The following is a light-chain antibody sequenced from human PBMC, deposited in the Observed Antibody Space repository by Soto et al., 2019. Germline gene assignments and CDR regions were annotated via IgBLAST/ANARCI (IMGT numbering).Light chain of an antibody. CDR2: GAS. CDR3: QNYDTSPYT. J-gene: IGKJ5*01. CDR1: QSVSSSY. Sequence: EIVLTQSPATLSLSPGERATLSCRASQSVSSSYLAWYQQKPDQAPRLLIYGASSRATGIPDRFSGSGSGTDFTLTISRLEPEDFAVYYCQNYDTSPYTFGQGTRLEIK. V-gene: IGKV3-20*01.